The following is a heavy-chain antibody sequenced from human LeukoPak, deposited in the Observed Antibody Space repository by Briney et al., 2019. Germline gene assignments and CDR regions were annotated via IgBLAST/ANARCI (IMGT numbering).Heavy chain of an antibody. V-gene: IGHV4-39*01. Sequence: TSETLSLTCTVSGGSISSSSYYWGWIRQPPGKGLEWIGNIYYSGSTYYNPSLKSRVTISVDTSDNQLSLKLSSVTAADTAVYYCTRRTYSYGPFFDYWGQGTLVTASS. CDR1: GGSISSSSYY. CDR2: IYYSGST. CDR3: TRRTYSYGPFFDY. J-gene: IGHJ4*02. D-gene: IGHD5-18*01.